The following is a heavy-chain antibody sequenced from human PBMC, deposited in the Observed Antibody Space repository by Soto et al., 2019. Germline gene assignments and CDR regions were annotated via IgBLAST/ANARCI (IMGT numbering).Heavy chain of an antibody. V-gene: IGHV1-69*05. CDR2: LLPIFVTA. Sequence: QVQLVQSGAEVKKPGSSVKVSCKASGGTFSSYAISWVRQAPGQGLEWMGGLLPIFVTANYAQKFQGRVTISPDESASTVYMELSILRSEETAVYFCAREASQDVGAFDIWGQGTMVTVSS. J-gene: IGHJ3*02. D-gene: IGHD1-26*01. CDR1: GGTFSSYA. CDR3: AREASQDVGAFDI.